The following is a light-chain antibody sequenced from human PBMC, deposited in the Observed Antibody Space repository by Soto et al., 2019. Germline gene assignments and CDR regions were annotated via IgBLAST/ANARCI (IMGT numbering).Light chain of an antibody. CDR3: QQYDNWPWT. CDR2: GAS. V-gene: IGKV3-15*01. Sequence: HPTDTQSLSPGERATLSCRASQSVSRYLAWYQQKPGLAPRLLIYGASARASGIPARFSGSGSGTEFTLTICSLQSEDFAVYYCQQYDNWPWTFGQGTKVDIK. J-gene: IGKJ1*01. CDR1: QSVSRY.